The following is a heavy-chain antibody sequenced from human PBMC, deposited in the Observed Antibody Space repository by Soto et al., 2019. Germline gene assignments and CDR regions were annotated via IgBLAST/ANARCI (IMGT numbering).Heavy chain of an antibody. CDR1: GFNFRDYW. Sequence: EVQLVESGGGLVQPGGSLRLSCAVSGFNFRDYWMHWVRQAPGKGLVWVARINRDGSSINYADSVKGRFTISKDIAKNTLYLQMNSIRVEDKAVYYCVRDHFEWLGASLTARPGDYWGQGTLVTVSS. V-gene: IGHV3-74*01. J-gene: IGHJ4*02. CDR2: INRDGSSI. CDR3: VRDHFEWLGASLTARPGDY. D-gene: IGHD3-9*01.